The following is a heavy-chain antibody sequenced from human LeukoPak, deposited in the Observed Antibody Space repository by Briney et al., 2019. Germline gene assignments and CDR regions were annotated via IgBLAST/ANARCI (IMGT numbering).Heavy chain of an antibody. D-gene: IGHD3-10*01. J-gene: IGHJ4*02. CDR2: IIPIFGTA. Sequence: RASVKVSCKASGGTFSSYAISWVRQAPGQGLEWMGGIIPIFGTANYAQKFQGRVTITADGSTSTVYMELSSLRSEDTAVYYCARDSEVRRNLWHYWGQGTLVTVSS. CDR1: GGTFSSYA. V-gene: IGHV1-69*13. CDR3: ARDSEVRRNLWHY.